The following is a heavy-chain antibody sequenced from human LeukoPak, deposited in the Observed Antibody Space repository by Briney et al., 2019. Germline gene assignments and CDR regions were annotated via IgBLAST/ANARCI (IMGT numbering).Heavy chain of an antibody. J-gene: IGHJ4*02. CDR1: GFTFSDYW. V-gene: IGHV3-7*03. CDR2: INQDGNKK. CDR3: ASGLELDY. Sequence: AGGSLRLSCAASGFTFSDYWMNWVRQAPGKGLEWVANINQDGNKKYYVDSVKGRFTVSRDNAKNSLYLQMNSLRAEDTAVYYCASGLELDYWGQGTLVTVSS.